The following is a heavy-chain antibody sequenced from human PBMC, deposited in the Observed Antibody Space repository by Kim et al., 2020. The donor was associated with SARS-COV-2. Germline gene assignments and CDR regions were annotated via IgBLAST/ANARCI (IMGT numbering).Heavy chain of an antibody. CDR1: GYTFTSYD. CDR3: ASLSYYDILTGRPDYYGMDV. J-gene: IGHJ6*02. D-gene: IGHD3-9*01. CDR2: MNPNSGNT. V-gene: IGHV1-8*01. Sequence: ASVKVSCKASGYTFTSYDINWVRQATGQGLEWMGWMNPNSGNTGYAQKFQGRVTMTRNTSISTAYMELSSLRSEDTAVYYCASLSYYDILTGRPDYYGMDVWGQGTTVTVSS.